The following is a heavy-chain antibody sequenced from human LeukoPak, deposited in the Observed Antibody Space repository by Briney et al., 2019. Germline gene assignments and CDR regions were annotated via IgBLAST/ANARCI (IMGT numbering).Heavy chain of an antibody. Sequence: PSETLSLTCAVYGGSFSGYYWSWIRQPPGKGLEWIGEINHSGSTNYNPSLKSRVTISVDTSKNLFSLKLSSVTAADTAVYYCARGRGYFDYWGQGTLVTVSS. V-gene: IGHV4-34*01. CDR1: GGSFSGYY. CDR3: ARGRGYFDY. CDR2: INHSGST. D-gene: IGHD3-10*01. J-gene: IGHJ4*02.